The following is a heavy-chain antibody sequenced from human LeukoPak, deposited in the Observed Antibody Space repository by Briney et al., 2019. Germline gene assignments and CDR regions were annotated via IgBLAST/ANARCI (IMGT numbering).Heavy chain of an antibody. CDR1: GFIVSSNY. CDR3: ARSASYDSGDYSEDWYFDL. Sequence: GGSLRLSCTASGFIVSSNYMSWVRQAPGKGLEWVSLIYRGGSTYYADSVKGRFTISRDNSKNTLYLQMKSLRAEDTAVYYCARSASYDSGDYSEDWYFDLWGRGTLVTVSS. D-gene: IGHD3-22*01. CDR2: IYRGGST. V-gene: IGHV3-53*01. J-gene: IGHJ2*01.